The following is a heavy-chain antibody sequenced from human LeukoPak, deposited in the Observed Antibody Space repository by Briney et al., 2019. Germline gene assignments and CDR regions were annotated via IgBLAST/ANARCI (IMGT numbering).Heavy chain of an antibody. Sequence: SETLSLTCTVSGGSLSSGGYYWSWIRQHPGKGLEWIGYIYYSGSTYYNPSLKSRVTISVNTSKNQFSQKLSSVTAADTAVYYCARVVRRYYDSSGFFDYWGQGTLVTVSS. V-gene: IGHV4-31*03. CDR2: IYYSGST. CDR1: GGSLSSGGYY. CDR3: ARVVRRYYDSSGFFDY. J-gene: IGHJ4*02. D-gene: IGHD3-22*01.